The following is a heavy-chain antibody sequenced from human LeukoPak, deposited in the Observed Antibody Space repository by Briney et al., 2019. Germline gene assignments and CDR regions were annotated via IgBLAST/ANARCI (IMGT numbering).Heavy chain of an antibody. D-gene: IGHD4-11*01. Sequence: SETLSLTCAVSGGSISSGGYSWSWIRQPPGKGLEWIGYIYHSGSTYYNPSLKSRVTISVDRSKNQFSLKLSSVTAADTAVYYCARDRYSNFPGGYYGMDVWGQGTTVTVSS. CDR2: IYHSGST. CDR1: GGSISSGGYS. J-gene: IGHJ6*02. CDR3: ARDRYSNFPGGYYGMDV. V-gene: IGHV4-30-2*01.